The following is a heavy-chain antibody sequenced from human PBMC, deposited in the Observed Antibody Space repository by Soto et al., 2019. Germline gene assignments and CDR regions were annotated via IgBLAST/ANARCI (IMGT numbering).Heavy chain of an antibody. V-gene: IGHV3-48*01. CDR1: GFTFSSYS. CDR2: ISSSSSTI. CDR3: ARDRILYDFWSGYADY. J-gene: IGHJ4*02. Sequence: GGSLRLSCAASGFTFSSYSMNWVCQAPGKGLEWVSYISSSSSTIYYADSVKGRFTISRDNAKNSLYLQMNSLRAEDTAVYYCARDRILYDFWSGYADYWGQGTQVTVSS. D-gene: IGHD3-3*01.